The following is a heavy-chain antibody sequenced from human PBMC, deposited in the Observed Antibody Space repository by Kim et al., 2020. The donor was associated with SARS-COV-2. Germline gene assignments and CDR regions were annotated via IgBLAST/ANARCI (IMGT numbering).Heavy chain of an antibody. D-gene: IGHD5-18*01. CDR2: ISSSGSTK. CDR3: ARSQGPQVGYSYGYGEAIDY. CDR1: GFTFNSYE. J-gene: IGHJ4*02. Sequence: GGSLRLSCAASGFTFNSYEMNWVRQAPGKGLEWVSYISSSGSTKYYADSVKGRFTISRDTAKNSLYLQMNSLRAEDTAVYYCARSQGPQVGYSYGYGEAIDYWGQGTPVTLSS. V-gene: IGHV3-48*03.